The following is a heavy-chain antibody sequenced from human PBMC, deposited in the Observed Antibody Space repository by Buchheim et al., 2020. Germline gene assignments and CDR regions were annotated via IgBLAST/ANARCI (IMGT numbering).Heavy chain of an antibody. D-gene: IGHD3-22*01. CDR3: AKEGYYDSSGYYYYYGMDV. CDR1: GFTFSSYG. V-gene: IGHV3-30*18. J-gene: IGHJ6*02. Sequence: QVQLVESGGGVVQPGRSLRLSCAASGFTFSSYGMHWVRQAPGKGLEWEAVISYDGSNKYYADSVKGRFTISRDNFKNTMFLQMNSLRAEDTAVYYCAKEGYYDSSGYYYYYGMDVWGQGTT. CDR2: ISYDGSNK.